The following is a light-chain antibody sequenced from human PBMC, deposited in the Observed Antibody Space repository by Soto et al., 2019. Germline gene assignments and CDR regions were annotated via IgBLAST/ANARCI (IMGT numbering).Light chain of an antibody. V-gene: IGKV3-15*01. CDR2: GAS. CDR1: QSVSSN. J-gene: IGKJ1*01. Sequence: EIVMTQSPATLSVSPGERATLSCRASQSVSSNLAWYQQKPGQAPRLLIYGASTRVTVIPARFSGSGSGTEFTLTISSLQSEDFAVYYCQQYNNWPWTFSQGTKVEIK. CDR3: QQYNNWPWT.